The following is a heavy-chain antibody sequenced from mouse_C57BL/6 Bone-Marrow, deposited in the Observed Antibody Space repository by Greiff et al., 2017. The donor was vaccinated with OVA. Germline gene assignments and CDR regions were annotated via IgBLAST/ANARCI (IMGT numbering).Heavy chain of an antibody. V-gene: IGHV1-80*01. CDR3: ASDSWWYFDV. CDR1: GYAFSSYW. D-gene: IGHD1-1*01. Sequence: QVQLKQSGAELVKPGASVKISCKASGYAFSSYWMNWVKQRPGQGLEWIGQIYPGDGDTNYNGKFKGKATLTADKSSSTAYMQLSSLTSEDSAVYFCASDSWWYFDVWGTGTTVTVSS. CDR2: IYPGDGDT. J-gene: IGHJ1*03.